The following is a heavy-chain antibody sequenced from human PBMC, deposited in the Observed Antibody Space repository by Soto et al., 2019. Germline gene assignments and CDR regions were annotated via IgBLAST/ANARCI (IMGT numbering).Heavy chain of an antibody. CDR1: GGTFSSYT. J-gene: IGHJ4*02. V-gene: IGHV1-69*02. CDR2: IIPILGIA. Sequence: VKVSCKASGGTFSSYTISWVRQAPGQGLEWMGRIIPILGIANYAQKFQGRVTITADTSTSTAYMELRSLRSEDTAVYYCAVGYPGIAVAGPAPFAYWGQGTLDTGSS. CDR3: AVGYPGIAVAGPAPFAY. D-gene: IGHD6-19*01.